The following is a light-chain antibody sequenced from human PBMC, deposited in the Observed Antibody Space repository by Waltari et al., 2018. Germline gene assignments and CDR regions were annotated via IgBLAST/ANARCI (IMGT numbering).Light chain of an antibody. CDR2: WAS. Sequence: DIVMTQSPEFLTVSLGERATITCKSSQNLLYSSNKKNYLAWYQQKPGQAPKLLFYWASTRASGVPDRVKAGGSGPDFTLTITSLQAEDVAVYYCQQYYTTARTFGQGTKVEL. CDR1: QNLLYSSNKKNY. CDR3: QQYYTTART. V-gene: IGKV4-1*01. J-gene: IGKJ2*01.